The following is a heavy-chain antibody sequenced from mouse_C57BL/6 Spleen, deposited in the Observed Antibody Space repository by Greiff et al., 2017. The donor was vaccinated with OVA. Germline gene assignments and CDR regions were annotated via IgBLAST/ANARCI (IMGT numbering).Heavy chain of an antibody. CDR2: INPNNGGT. CDR1: GYTFTDYY. J-gene: IGHJ2*01. CDR3: ARSWGGSSHY. V-gene: IGHV1-26*01. D-gene: IGHD1-1*01. Sequence: VQLQQSGPELVKPGASVKISCKASGYTFTDYYMNWVKQSHGKSLEWIGDINPNNGGTSYNQKFKGKATLTVDKSSSTAYMELRSLTSEDSAVYYCARSWGGSSHYWGQGTTLTVSS.